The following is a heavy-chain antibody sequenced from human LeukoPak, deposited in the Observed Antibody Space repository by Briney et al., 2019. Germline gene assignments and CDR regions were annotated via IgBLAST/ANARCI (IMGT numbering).Heavy chain of an antibody. CDR3: AKDLRSGSSYGFFDY. CDR1: GFTFTSYA. J-gene: IGHJ4*02. CDR2: ISAGGGGT. D-gene: IGHD3-10*01. V-gene: IGHV3-23*01. Sequence: GGSLRLSCAASGFTFTSYAMGWVRQAPGKGLEWVSGISAGGGGTYYADSVKGRFTISRDNSKSTLYLQMNSLRAEDTAIYYCAKDLRSGSSYGFFDYWGQGTLVTVSS.